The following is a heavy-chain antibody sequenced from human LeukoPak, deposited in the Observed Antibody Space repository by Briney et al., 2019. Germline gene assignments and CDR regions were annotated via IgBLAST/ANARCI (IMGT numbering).Heavy chain of an antibody. V-gene: IGHV1-8*01. CDR2: MNPNSGNT. J-gene: IGHJ4*02. D-gene: IGHD2-2*01. CDR1: GYTFTSYD. Sequence: ASVKVSCKASGYTFTSYDINWVRQATGQGLERMGWMNPNSGNTGYAQKFQGRVTMTRNTSISTAYMELSSLRSEDTAVYYCARVNCSSTSCYVFDYWGQGTLVTVSS. CDR3: ARVNCSSTSCYVFDY.